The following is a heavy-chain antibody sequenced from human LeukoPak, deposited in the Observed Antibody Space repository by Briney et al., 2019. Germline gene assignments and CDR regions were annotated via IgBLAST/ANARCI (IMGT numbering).Heavy chain of an antibody. CDR1: GFTFNYDA. Sequence: GGSLRLSCAASGFTFNYDAISWVRQAPGKGLEWVSSVRGSGGSTYYSDSVRGRFTISRDISKNTVYLQMNSLRAEGTAMYYCAKDDKGDFYFDYWGQGTLVTVSS. J-gene: IGHJ4*02. D-gene: IGHD3-16*01. V-gene: IGHV3-23*01. CDR3: AKDDKGDFYFDY. CDR2: VRGSGGST.